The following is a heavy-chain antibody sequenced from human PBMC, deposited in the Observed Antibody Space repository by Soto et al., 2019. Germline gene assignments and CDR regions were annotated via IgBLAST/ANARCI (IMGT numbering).Heavy chain of an antibody. J-gene: IGHJ4*01. V-gene: IGHV1-8*01. CDR1: GYTFTSYD. CDR3: ARRLSVNY. CDR2: MNPNSGNT. Sequence: QVQLVQSGAEVKKPGASVKVSCKASGYTFTSYDINWVRQATGQGLEWMGWMNPNSGNTGYAQKSQGIVTMTRTTSISTAYMELITLRSEDTAVYDCARRLSVNYWGHVTMVTVSA.